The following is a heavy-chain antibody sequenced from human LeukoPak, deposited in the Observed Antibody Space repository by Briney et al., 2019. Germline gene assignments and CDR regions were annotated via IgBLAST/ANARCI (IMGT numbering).Heavy chain of an antibody. CDR3: ARDRGPLGFGELWDAFDI. V-gene: IGHV1-18*01. D-gene: IGHD3-10*01. Sequence: ASVKVSCKASGYTFTSYGISWVRPAPGQGLEWMGWISAYNGNTNYAQKLQGRVTMTTHTSTSTAYMELRSLRSDDTAVYYCARDRGPLGFGELWDAFDIWGQGTMVTVSS. CDR1: GYTFTSYG. J-gene: IGHJ3*02. CDR2: ISAYNGNT.